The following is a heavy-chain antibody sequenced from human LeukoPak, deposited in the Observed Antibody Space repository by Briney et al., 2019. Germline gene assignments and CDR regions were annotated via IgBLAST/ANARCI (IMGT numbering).Heavy chain of an antibody. Sequence: GGPPRLSCAASGFTFSNYWIHWVRQIPGKGLVWVSRISSDGTNTHYADSVKGRFTISRDNAENTLYLQMTSLRAEDTAVYYCARDPGHSNYINDYWGQGTLVTVSS. CDR3: ARDPGHSNYINDY. CDR1: GFTFSNYW. CDR2: ISSDGTNT. D-gene: IGHD4-11*01. J-gene: IGHJ4*02. V-gene: IGHV3-74*01.